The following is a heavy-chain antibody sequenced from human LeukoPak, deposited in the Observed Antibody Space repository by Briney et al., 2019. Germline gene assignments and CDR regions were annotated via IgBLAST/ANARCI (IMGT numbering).Heavy chain of an antibody. V-gene: IGHV4-30-2*01. D-gene: IGHD3-22*01. Sequence: SQTLSLTCAVSGGSISSGGYSWSWIRRPPGKSLEWIGYIYHSGSTYYNPSLKSRVTISVDRSKNQFSPKLSSVTAADTAVYYCARGRDDSSDYYPSYYYYGMDVWGQGTTVTVSS. J-gene: IGHJ6*02. CDR3: ARGRDDSSDYYPSYYYYGMDV. CDR1: GGSISSGGYS. CDR2: IYHSGST.